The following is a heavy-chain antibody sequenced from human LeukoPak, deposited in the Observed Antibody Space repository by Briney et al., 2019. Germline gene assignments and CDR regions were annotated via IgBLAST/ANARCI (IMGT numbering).Heavy chain of an antibody. CDR1: GFTFSSYG. CDR3: ARGKNLLELLPRIDY. CDR2: IYSGGST. D-gene: IGHD3-10*01. Sequence: GGSLRLSCAASGFTFSSYGMSWVRQAPGKGPEWVSLIYSGGSTNYADSVKGRFTISRDSSKNTLYLQMNSLRAEDTAVYYCARGKNLLELLPRIDYWGQGTLVTVSS. J-gene: IGHJ4*02. V-gene: IGHV3-66*01.